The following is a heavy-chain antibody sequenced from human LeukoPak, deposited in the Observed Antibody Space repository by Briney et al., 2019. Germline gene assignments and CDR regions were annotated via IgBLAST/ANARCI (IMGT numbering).Heavy chain of an antibody. CDR2: ISSSSSYI. J-gene: IGHJ4*02. V-gene: IGHV3-21*01. Sequence: GGSLRLSCAASGFTFSSYSMNWVRQAPGRGLEWVSSISSSSSYIYYADSVKGRFTISRDNAMNSLYLQMNSLRAEDTAVYYCARGGTIAAAGNAWGQGTLVTVSS. D-gene: IGHD6-13*01. CDR3: ARGGTIAAAGNA. CDR1: GFTFSSYS.